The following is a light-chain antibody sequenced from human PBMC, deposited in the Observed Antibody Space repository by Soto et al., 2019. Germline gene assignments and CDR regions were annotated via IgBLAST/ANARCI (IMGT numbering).Light chain of an antibody. V-gene: IGKV1-5*03. CDR1: QSISSW. J-gene: IGKJ1*01. CDR3: QYYKESST. CDR2: EAS. Sequence: DIQKTQSPSTLSASVGDRVTITCRASQSISSWLAWYQQKPGKAPKLLIHEASSSEIGVPPRFSGSGFGTEFTLTISSLQPDDFATYYCQYYKESSTFGQGTRLEIK.